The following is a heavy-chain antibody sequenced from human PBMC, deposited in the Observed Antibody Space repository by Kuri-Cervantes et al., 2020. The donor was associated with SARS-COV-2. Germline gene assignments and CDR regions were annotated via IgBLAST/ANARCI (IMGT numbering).Heavy chain of an antibody. CDR2: ISYDGSNK. V-gene: IGHV3-30-3*01. D-gene: IGHD3-10*01. Sequence: GGSLRLSWAASGFTFSSYAMHWVRQAPGKGLEWVAVISYDGSNKYYADSVKGRFTISRDNSKNTLYLQMNSLRAEDTAVYYCAREPSGDGDYYYYYGMDVWGQGTTVTVSS. CDR3: AREPSGDGDYYYYYGMDV. CDR1: GFTFSSYA. J-gene: IGHJ6*02.